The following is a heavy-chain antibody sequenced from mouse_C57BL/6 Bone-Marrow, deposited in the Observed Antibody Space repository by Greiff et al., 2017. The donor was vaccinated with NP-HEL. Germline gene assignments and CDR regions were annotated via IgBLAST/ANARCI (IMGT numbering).Heavy chain of an antibody. V-gene: IGHV1-69*01. D-gene: IGHD1-1*01. CDR1: GYTFTSYW. J-gene: IGHJ3*01. Sequence: QVQLKQPGAELVMPGASVKLSCKASGYTFTSYWMHWVKQRPGQGLEWIGEIDPSDSYTNYNQKFKGKSTLTVDKSSSTAYMQLSSLTSEDSAVYYCAREEEYYGSEGWFAYWGQGTLVTVSA. CDR2: IDPSDSYT. CDR3: AREEEYYGSEGWFAY.